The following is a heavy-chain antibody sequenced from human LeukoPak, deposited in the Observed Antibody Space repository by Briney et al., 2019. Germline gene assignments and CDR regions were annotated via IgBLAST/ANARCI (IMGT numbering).Heavy chain of an antibody. D-gene: IGHD1-26*01. Sequence: GASVKVSCKASGYTFTGYYMHWVRQAPGQGLEWMGWINPNSGGTNYAQKFQGRVTMTRDTSISTAYMELSRLRSDDTAVYYCARDSGSYSNYFDYWGQGTLVTVSS. CDR2: INPNSGGT. CDR1: GYTFTGYY. J-gene: IGHJ4*02. V-gene: IGHV1-2*02. CDR3: ARDSGSYSNYFDY.